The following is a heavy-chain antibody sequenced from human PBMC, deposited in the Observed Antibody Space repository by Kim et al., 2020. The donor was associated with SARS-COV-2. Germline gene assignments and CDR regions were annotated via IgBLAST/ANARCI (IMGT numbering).Heavy chain of an antibody. Sequence: GGSLRLSCAASGFTFSSYGMHWVRQAPGKGLEWVAVIWYDGSNKYYADSVKGRFTISRDNSKNTLYLQMNSLRAEDTAVYYCARAPIGTYSMVRASRVYGMDVWGQGTTVTVSS. CDR1: GFTFSSYG. CDR3: ARAPIGTYSMVRASRVYGMDV. D-gene: IGHD3-10*01. CDR2: IWYDGSNK. V-gene: IGHV3-33*01. J-gene: IGHJ6*02.